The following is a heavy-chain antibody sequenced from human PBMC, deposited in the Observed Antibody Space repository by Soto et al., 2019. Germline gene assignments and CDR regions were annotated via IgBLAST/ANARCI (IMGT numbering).Heavy chain of an antibody. J-gene: IGHJ5*02. CDR3: ATVVVQAAIGWFDP. D-gene: IGHD2-2*01. V-gene: IGHV4-59*01. CDR1: GGSISSYY. CDR2: IYYSGST. Sequence: PSETLSLTCTVSGGSISSYYWSWIRQPPGKGLEWIGYIYYSGSTNYNPSLKSRVTISVDTSKNQFSLKLSSVTAADTAVYYCATVVVQAAIGWFDPWGQGTLVTVSS.